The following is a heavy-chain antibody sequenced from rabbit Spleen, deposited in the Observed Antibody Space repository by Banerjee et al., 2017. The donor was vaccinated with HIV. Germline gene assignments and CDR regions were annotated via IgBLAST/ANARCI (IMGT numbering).Heavy chain of an antibody. J-gene: IGHJ6*01. CDR3: ARDTSSSFSSYGMDL. CDR2: SNTGSSGFT. D-gene: IGHD1-1*01. CDR1: GFSFSTTYW. V-gene: IGHV1S45*01. Sequence: QEQLEESAGGLVQPEGSLTLTCTASGFSFSTTYWICWVRQAPGKGLEWIGCSNTGSSGFTYFATWAKGRFTCSKTSSTTVTLQMTRLTAADTATYFCARDTSSSFSSYGMDLWGPGTLVTVS.